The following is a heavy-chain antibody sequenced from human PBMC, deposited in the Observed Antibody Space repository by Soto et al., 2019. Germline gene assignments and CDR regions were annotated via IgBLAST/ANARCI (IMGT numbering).Heavy chain of an antibody. CDR1: GFSLSTGGVG. CDR2: IYWDDDK. CDR3: THSRCGGDCLQSYSSHYYYGMDV. J-gene: IGHJ6*02. D-gene: IGHD2-21*02. Sequence: QITLMESGPTLVKPTQTLTLTCTFSGFSLSTGGVGVGWIRQPPGKALEWLALIYWDDDKRYSPSLRSRLTITKDTSKNQLVLTMTNMDPVDTATYYCTHSRCGGDCLQSYSSHYYYGMDVWGQGTTVTVSS. V-gene: IGHV2-5*02.